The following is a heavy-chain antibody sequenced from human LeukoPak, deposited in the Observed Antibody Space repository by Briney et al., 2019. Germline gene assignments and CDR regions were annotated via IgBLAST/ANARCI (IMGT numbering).Heavy chain of an antibody. CDR1: GFTFSNYG. J-gene: IGHJ4*02. CDR3: ARDSEFDSSGYAPPLQY. CDR2: ICYDGSDK. D-gene: IGHD3-22*01. Sequence: PGRSLRLSCAASGFTFSNYGMHWVRQAPGKGLEWVAVICYDGSDKYYADPVKGRFTISRDNSKNTLYLQMNSLRAEDTAVYYCARDSEFDSSGYAPPLQYWGQGTLVTVSS. V-gene: IGHV3-33*01.